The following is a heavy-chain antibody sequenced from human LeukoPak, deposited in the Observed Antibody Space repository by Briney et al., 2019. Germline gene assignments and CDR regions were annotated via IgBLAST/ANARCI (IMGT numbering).Heavy chain of an antibody. D-gene: IGHD1-26*01. CDR1: GGSISSSNW. CDR2: IYHSGST. V-gene: IGHV4-4*02. CDR3: ARDQWSRGNSIDY. Sequence: TSETLSLTCAVSGGSISSSNWWSWVRQPPGKGLEWIGEIYHSGSTNYNPSLKSRVTISVDKSKNQFSLKLSSVTAADTAVYYCARDQWSRGNSIDYWGQGTLVTVSS. J-gene: IGHJ4*02.